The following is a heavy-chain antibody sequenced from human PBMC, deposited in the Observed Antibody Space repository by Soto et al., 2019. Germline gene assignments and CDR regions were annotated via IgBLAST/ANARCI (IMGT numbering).Heavy chain of an antibody. V-gene: IGHV4-34*01. CDR1: GGSFSGYY. D-gene: IGHD2-8*02. Sequence: SETLSLTCAVYGGSFSGYYWSWIRQPPGKGLEWIGEINHSGSTNYNPSLKSRVTISVDTSKNQFSLKLSSVTAADTAVYYCARDKITGFFDYWGQGTLVTVSS. CDR2: INHSGST. J-gene: IGHJ4*02. CDR3: ARDKITGFFDY.